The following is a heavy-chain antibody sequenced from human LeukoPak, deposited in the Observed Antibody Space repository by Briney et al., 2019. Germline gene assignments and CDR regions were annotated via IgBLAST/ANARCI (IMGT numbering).Heavy chain of an antibody. CDR1: GGTFSSYA. Sequence: ASVKVSCKASGGTFSSYAISWVRQAPGQGLEWMGRIIPIFGIANYAQKFQGRVTITADKSTSTAYMELSSLRSDDTAVYFCAREHIFERSRVDYWGQGTLVTVSS. V-gene: IGHV1-69*04. CDR2: IIPIFGIA. CDR3: AREHIFERSRVDY. J-gene: IGHJ4*02. D-gene: IGHD2-21*01.